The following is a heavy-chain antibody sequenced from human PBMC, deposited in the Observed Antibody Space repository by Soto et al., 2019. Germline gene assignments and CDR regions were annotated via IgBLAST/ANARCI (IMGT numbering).Heavy chain of an antibody. Sequence: SVKVSCKASGGTFSSYTISWVRQAPGQGLEWMGRIIPILGIANYAQKFQGRVTITADKSTSTAYMELSSLRSEDTAVYYCVRRAPTAAYSDYGNIDYWGQGTLVTVSS. V-gene: IGHV1-69*02. J-gene: IGHJ4*02. CDR2: IIPILGIA. CDR1: GGTFSSYT. D-gene: IGHD4-17*01. CDR3: VRRAPTAAYSDYGNIDY.